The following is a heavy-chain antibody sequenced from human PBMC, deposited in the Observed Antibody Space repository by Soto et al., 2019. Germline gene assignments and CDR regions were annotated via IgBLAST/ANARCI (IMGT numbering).Heavy chain of an antibody. CDR2: IIPEFGKG. Sequence: QVQLVQSGAEVKKPGSSVKVSCKSSGGTFRSYAISWVRQAPGQGLEWVGGIIPEFGKGNSAQKFQGGVTITADEPTTTVYMEVSGLRSDDTAVYYCARERGGYNRGDFEFWGQGTLISVSS. J-gene: IGHJ4*02. V-gene: IGHV1-69*01. CDR1: GGTFRSYA. D-gene: IGHD5-12*01. CDR3: ARERGGYNRGDFEF.